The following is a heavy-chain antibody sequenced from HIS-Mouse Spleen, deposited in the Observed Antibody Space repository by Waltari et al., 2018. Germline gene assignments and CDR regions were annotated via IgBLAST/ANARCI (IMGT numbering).Heavy chain of an antibody. CDR3: AKDILAARDAFDI. D-gene: IGHD6-6*01. CDR2: ISWNSGSI. CDR1: GFTFEDYA. V-gene: IGHV3-9*01. J-gene: IGHJ3*02. Sequence: EVQLVESGGGLVQPGRSLRLSCAASGFTFEDYAMHWVRQAPGKGLEWVSGISWNSGSIGYADSVKGRFTISRDNAKNSLYLQMNSLRAEDTALYYCAKDILAARDAFDIWGQGTMVTVSS.